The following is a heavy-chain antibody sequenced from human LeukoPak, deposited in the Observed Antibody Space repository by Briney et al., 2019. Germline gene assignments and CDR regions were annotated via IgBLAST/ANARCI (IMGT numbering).Heavy chain of an antibody. J-gene: IGHJ4*02. CDR3: ARTGY. CDR1: GYTFTSYG. V-gene: IGHV1-2*02. Sequence: GASVKVSCKASGYTFTSYGISWARQAPGQGLEWMGWINPNSGGTNYAQKFQGRVTMTRDTSINTAYMELSRLTSDDTAVYFCARTGYWGQGTLVTVSS. CDR2: INPNSGGT. D-gene: IGHD1-14*01.